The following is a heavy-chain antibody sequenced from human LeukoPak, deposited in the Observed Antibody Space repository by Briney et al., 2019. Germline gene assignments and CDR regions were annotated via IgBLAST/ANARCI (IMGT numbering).Heavy chain of an antibody. CDR2: IHYSGST. CDR1: GGSINSYY. V-gene: IGHV4-59*01. Sequence: SETLSLTCTVSGGSINSYYWSWLRQPPGKGLEWIGYIHYSGSTNYNTSLRSRVTISVDTSKNEFSLKLTSVTAADTAVYYCAGGNGWYYFWGQGTLVTVSS. J-gene: IGHJ4*02. CDR3: AGGNGWYYF. D-gene: IGHD6-19*01.